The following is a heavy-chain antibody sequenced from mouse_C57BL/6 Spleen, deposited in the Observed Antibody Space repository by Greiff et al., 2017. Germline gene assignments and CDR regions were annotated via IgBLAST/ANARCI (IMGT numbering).Heavy chain of an antibody. J-gene: IGHJ2*01. D-gene: IGHD3-3*01. Sequence: EVKLVESGGDLVKPGGSLKLSCAASGFTFSSYGMSWVRQTPDKRLEWVATISSGGSYTYYPDSVKGRVTIARDTAKNTLYLQRSSLKSEDTAMYYCARDGDVFDYWGQGTTLTFSS. CDR2: ISSGGSYT. CDR1: GFTFSSYG. V-gene: IGHV5-6*01. CDR3: ARDGDVFDY.